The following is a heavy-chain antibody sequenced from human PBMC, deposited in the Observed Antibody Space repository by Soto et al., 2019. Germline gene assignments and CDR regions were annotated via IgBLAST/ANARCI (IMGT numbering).Heavy chain of an antibody. J-gene: IGHJ6*02. CDR1: GGSISSGSYY. D-gene: IGHD2-2*01. CDR3: ARGPPGYCSSTSCYDYYYYAMDV. CDR2: IYYSGST. Sequence: SETLSLTCVVSGGSISSGSYYWSWIRQHPGKGLEWIGYIYYSGSTHYNPSLTSRVTISVDTSENHLSLKLSSVTAADTAVYYCARGPPGYCSSTSCYDYYYYAMDVWGQGTTVTVSS. V-gene: IGHV4-31*11.